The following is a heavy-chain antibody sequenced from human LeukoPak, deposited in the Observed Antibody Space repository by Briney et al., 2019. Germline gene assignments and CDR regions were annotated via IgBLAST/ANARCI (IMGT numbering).Heavy chain of an antibody. V-gene: IGHV1-69*01. CDR3: ARGDIAAAGTSTPADY. CDR1: GGTFSSYA. D-gene: IGHD6-13*01. CDR2: IIPIFGTA. J-gene: IGHJ4*02. Sequence: SVKVSCKASGGTFSSYAISWVRQAPGQGLEWMGGIIPIFGTANCAQKFQGRVTITADESTSTAYMELSSLRSEDTAVYYCARGDIAAAGTSTPADYWGQGTLVTVSS.